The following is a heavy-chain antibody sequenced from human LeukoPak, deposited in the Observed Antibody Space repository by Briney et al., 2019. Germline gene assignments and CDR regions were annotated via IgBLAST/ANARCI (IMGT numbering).Heavy chain of an antibody. CDR2: ISGSGGDP. D-gene: IGHD5-18*01. CDR3: AKDSGYGYDSDAFDI. V-gene: IGHV3-23*01. J-gene: IGHJ3*02. CDR1: GFTFSIYA. Sequence: GGSLRLSCAASGFTFSIYAMRWVRPAPGKGLEWVSAISGSGGDPDYADSVRGRFTVSRGHSKNPLYLQMNNLRAEDTAVYYCAKDSGYGYDSDAFDIWGQGTMVTVSS.